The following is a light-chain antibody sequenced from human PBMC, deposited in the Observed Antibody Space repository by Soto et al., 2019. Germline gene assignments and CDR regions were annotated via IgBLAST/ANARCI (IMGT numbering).Light chain of an antibody. Sequence: DIQMTQSPSSLSASVGDRVTITCRASQSISRYLNWYQQYPGKAPKLLIYIASSLRSGVPSRISGSVSRTGFTLVISSLQPEDFATYYCLLCDAPPLTFCGGTQVEIK. J-gene: IGKJ4*01. CDR3: LLCDAPPLT. CDR1: QSISRY. CDR2: IAS. V-gene: IGKV1-39*01.